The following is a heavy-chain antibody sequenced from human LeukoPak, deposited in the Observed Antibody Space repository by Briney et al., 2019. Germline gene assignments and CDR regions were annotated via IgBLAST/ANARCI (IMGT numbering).Heavy chain of an antibody. J-gene: IGHJ3*02. CDR1: GFTFSSYS. V-gene: IGHV3-21*04. CDR3: AKASVGLWFGYAFDI. CDR2: ISSSSSYI. Sequence: KPGGSLRLSCAASGFTFSSYSMNWVRQAPGKGLEWVSSISSSSSYIYYADSVKGRFTISRDNSKNTLYLQMNSLRAEDTAVYYCAKASVGLWFGYAFDIWGQGTMVTVSS. D-gene: IGHD3-10*01.